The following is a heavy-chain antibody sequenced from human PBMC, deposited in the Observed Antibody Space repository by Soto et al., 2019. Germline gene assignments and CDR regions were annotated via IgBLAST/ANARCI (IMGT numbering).Heavy chain of an antibody. Sequence: GGSLRLSCAASGFTFSSYSMNWVRQAPGKGLEWVSSISSSSSYIYYADSVKGRFTISRDNAKNSLYLQMNSLRAEDTAVYSGASGGAADCTRKEEYFDYWGQGTLVTVSS. D-gene: IGHD6-13*01. J-gene: IGHJ4*02. CDR1: GFTFSSYS. CDR3: ASGGAADCTRKEEYFDY. V-gene: IGHV3-21*01. CDR2: ISSSSSYI.